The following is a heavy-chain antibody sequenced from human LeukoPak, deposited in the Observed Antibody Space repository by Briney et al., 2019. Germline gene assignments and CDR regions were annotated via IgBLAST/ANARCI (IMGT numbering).Heavy chain of an antibody. V-gene: IGHV3-30*18. CDR1: GFTFSSYG. Sequence: GGSLRLSCAASGFTFSSYGMHWVRQAPGKGLEWVAVISYDGSNKYYADSVKGRFTISRDNSKNTLYLQMNSLRAEDTAVYYCAKALKRKQQLAQFDYWGQGTLVTVSS. CDR3: AKALKRKQQLAQFDY. D-gene: IGHD6-13*01. CDR2: ISYDGSNK. J-gene: IGHJ4*02.